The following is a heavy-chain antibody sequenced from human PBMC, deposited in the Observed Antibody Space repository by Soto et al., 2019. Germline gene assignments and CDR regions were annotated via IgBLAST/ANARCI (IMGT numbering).Heavy chain of an antibody. Sequence: GGSLRLSCAASGFTFSNYGMSWVRQAPGKALEWVSTISGRGGNTYYADSVKGRLTISRDNSRNTLYLQMDSLRVEDSDVYTCAKAGCSGGTCYLYYFDYWGQGALVTVSS. CDR3: AKAGCSGGTCYLYYFDY. CDR2: ISGRGGNT. V-gene: IGHV3-23*01. CDR1: GFTFSNYG. D-gene: IGHD2-15*01. J-gene: IGHJ4*02.